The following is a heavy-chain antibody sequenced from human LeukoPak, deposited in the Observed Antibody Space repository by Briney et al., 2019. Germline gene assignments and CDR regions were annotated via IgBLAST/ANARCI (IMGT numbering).Heavy chain of an antibody. CDR2: IIPILGIA. J-gene: IGHJ3*02. V-gene: IGHV1-69*04. Sequence: ASVKVSCKASGGTFSSYAISWVRQAPGQGLEWMGRIIPILGIANYAQKFQGRVTITADKSTSTAYMELSSLRSEDTAVYYCAREYCSSSTGAFDIWGQGTMVTVSS. CDR1: GGTFSSYA. D-gene: IGHD6-6*01. CDR3: AREYCSSSTGAFDI.